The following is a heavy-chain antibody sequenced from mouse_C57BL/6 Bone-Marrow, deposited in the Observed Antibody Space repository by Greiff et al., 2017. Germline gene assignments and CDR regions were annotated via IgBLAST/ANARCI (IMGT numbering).Heavy chain of an antibody. CDR1: GFTFSNYG. V-gene: IGHV5-17*01. CDR2: ISSGSSTI. CDR3: ARQGGWLGWFAY. Sequence: DVMLVESGGGLVKPGGSLKLSCAASGFTFSNYGMHWVRQAPEKGLEWVAYISSGSSTIYYADTVKGRFTISSDNAKNTLFLQMTSLRSEDTAMYYCARQGGWLGWFAYWGQGTLVTVSA. J-gene: IGHJ3*01. D-gene: IGHD2-3*01.